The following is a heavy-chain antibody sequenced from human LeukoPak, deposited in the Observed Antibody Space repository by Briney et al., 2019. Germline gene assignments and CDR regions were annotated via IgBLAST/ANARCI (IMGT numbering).Heavy chain of an antibody. CDR3: ARAGWENAKNDY. CDR2: IYYSGST. D-gene: IGHD1-26*01. J-gene: IGHJ4*02. Sequence: SETLSLTCTVSGGSISSGDYYWSWIRQPPGKGLEWIGYIYYSGSTYYNPSLKSRVTISVDTSKNQFSLKLSSVTAADTAVYYCARAGWENAKNDYWGQGTLVTVSS. V-gene: IGHV4-30-4*01. CDR1: GGSISSGDYY.